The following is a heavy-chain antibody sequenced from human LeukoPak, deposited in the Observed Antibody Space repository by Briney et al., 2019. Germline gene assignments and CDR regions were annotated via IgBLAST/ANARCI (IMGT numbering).Heavy chain of an antibody. CDR3: ARTAEGGYFDL. J-gene: IGHJ2*01. CDR1: GFTFSNYW. V-gene: IGHV3-74*01. Sequence: GGPLRLSCAGSGFTFSNYWMHWVRQAPGKGLVWVSRSNGDGSSTTYADSVKGRFTISRDIPKNRLYLQMNSLRVEDTAVYYCARTAEGGYFDLWGRGILVTVSS. CDR2: SNGDGSST. D-gene: IGHD2-21*02.